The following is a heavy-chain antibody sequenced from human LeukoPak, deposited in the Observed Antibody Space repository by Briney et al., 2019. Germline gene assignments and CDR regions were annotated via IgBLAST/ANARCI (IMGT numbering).Heavy chain of an antibody. CDR3: TRGGYSGYVDS. J-gene: IGHJ4*02. D-gene: IGHD1-26*01. Sequence: SQTLSLTCAISGDSVSRNSASWNWIRQSPLRGLEWLGRTYYRSKWFNDYAVSVKSRITINPDTSKNQLSLQLKSVTPEDTAVYYCTRGGYSGYVDSWGQGILVTVSS. CDR2: TYYRSKWFN. V-gene: IGHV6-1*01. CDR1: GDSVSRNSAS.